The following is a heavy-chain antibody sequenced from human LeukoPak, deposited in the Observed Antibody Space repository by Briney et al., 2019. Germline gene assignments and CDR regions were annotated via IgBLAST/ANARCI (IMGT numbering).Heavy chain of an antibody. V-gene: IGHV5-51*01. Sequence: GESLKIPCKGSGYSFTSYWIGWVRQMPGKGLEWMAVIYPGDSDTKYSPSFQGHVTISADSSSSTAYLQWSSLKASDTAMYYCARSSDSSGYYDYFDYWGQGTLVTVSS. J-gene: IGHJ4*02. D-gene: IGHD3-22*01. CDR1: GYSFTSYW. CDR3: ARSSDSSGYYDYFDY. CDR2: IYPGDSDT.